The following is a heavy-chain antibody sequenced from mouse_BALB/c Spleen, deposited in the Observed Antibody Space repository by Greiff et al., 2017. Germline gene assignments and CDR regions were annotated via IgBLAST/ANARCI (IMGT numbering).Heavy chain of an antibody. CDR1: GFNIKDTY. D-gene: IGHD1-1*01. Sequence: EVQLVESGAELVKPGASVKLSCTVSGFNIKDTYMHWVKQRPEQGLEWIGRIDPANGNTKYDPKFQGMATITEDTSTNPAYLQLSCLTSEDTAAYYCATLYYCSSSYIPYWGQGTLVTVSA. CDR2: IDPANGNT. J-gene: IGHJ3*01. CDR3: ATLYYCSSSYIPY. V-gene: IGHV14-3*02.